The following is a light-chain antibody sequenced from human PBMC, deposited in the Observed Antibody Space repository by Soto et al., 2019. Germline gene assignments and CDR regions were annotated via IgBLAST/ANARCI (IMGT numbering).Light chain of an antibody. CDR2: DVS. CDR1: SSDVGGYNF. J-gene: IGLJ3*02. Sequence: QSALTQPRSVSGSPGQSVTMSCTGTSSDVGGYNFVSWYQQHPGKAPKLMISDVSKRPSGVPDRFSGSKSGNTASLTISGRQAEDEADYYCCSYAGSYILVFGGGTKLTVL. V-gene: IGLV2-11*01. CDR3: CSYAGSYILV.